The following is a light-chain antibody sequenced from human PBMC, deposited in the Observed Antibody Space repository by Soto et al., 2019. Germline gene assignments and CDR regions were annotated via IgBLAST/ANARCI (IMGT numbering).Light chain of an antibody. CDR3: ATWSDGLKGWV. CDR2: AND. J-gene: IGLJ3*02. CDR1: SSDIGSNS. V-gene: IGLV1-44*01. Sequence: QSVLTQPPSASRTPGQRVTIPCSGISSDIGSNSVNWYQQLPGAAPRLLIFANDHRPSAVPDRFSASESGTSASLAISGVRSEDEAFYYCATWSDGLKGWVFGAGTKVTVL.